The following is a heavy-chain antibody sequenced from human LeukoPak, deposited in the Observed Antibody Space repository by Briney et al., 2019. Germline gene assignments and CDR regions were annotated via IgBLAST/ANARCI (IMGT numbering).Heavy chain of an antibody. CDR1: GFTFSSYA. J-gene: IGHJ4*02. V-gene: IGHV3-23*01. Sequence: PGGSLRLSCAASGFTFSSYAMSWVRQARGKGLEWVSAISGSGGSTYYADSVKGRFTISRDNSKNTLYLQMNSLRAEDTAVYYCAKRLDYGGNFDYWGQGTLVTVSS. CDR3: AKRLDYGGNFDY. CDR2: ISGSGGST. D-gene: IGHD4-23*01.